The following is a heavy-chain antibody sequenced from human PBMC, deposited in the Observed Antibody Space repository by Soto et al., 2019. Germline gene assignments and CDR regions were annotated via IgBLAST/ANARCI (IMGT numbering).Heavy chain of an antibody. V-gene: IGHV3-21*01. CDR2: ISSSSSYI. CDR1: GFTFSSYS. Sequence: GGSLRLSCAASGFTFSSYSMNWVRQAPGKGLEWVSSISSSSSYIYYADSVKGRFTISRDNAKNSLYLQMNSLRAEDTAVYYCASRAGGREGYYYYYYMDVWGKGTTVTVSS. CDR3: ASRAGGREGYYYYYYMDV. J-gene: IGHJ6*03. D-gene: IGHD1-1*01.